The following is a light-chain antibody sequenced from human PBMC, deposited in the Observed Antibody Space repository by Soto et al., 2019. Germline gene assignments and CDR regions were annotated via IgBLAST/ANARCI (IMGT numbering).Light chain of an antibody. CDR1: QSVSTL. Sequence: DVQMTPSPSTLSAAVGERVTITCRASQSVSTLLAWYQQKPGKAPTLLIYKASSLESGVPSRFSGSGSGTDFTLTISSLQPDDFGTYYCQQYNRYSPWAFGQGTKVDI. CDR3: QQYNRYSPWA. V-gene: IGKV1-5*03. CDR2: KAS. J-gene: IGKJ1*01.